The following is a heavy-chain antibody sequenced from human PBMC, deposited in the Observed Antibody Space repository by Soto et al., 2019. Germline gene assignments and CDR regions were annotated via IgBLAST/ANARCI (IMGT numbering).Heavy chain of an antibody. V-gene: IGHV5-51*01. Sequence: EVQVVQSGAEVKEPGESLKISCKGSGYIFTDHCIVWVRQMAGKGLEWVGIICPGYSNIIYSPSVQGQVTISADMSISTADLQWSSLKASDTAIYYCARRHYCRGDCTINPDYYCGMDVWGQGTTVTVSS. J-gene: IGHJ6*02. CDR2: ICPGYSNI. D-gene: IGHD2-21*02. CDR3: ARRHYCRGDCTINPDYYCGMDV. CDR1: GYIFTDHC.